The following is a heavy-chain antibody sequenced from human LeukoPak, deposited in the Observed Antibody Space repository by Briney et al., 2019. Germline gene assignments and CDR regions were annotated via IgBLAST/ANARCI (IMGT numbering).Heavy chain of an antibody. CDR3: ARDNYYGSGRPGPCDY. V-gene: IGHV1-46*01. D-gene: IGHD3-10*01. J-gene: IGHJ4*02. Sequence: ASVKVSCKASGYTFTSYYMHWVRQAPGQGLEWMGIINPSGGSTSYAQKFQGRVTMTRDTSTSTVYMELSSLRSEDTAVYYCARDNYYGSGRPGPCDYWGQGTLVTVSS. CDR1: GYTFTSYY. CDR2: INPSGGST.